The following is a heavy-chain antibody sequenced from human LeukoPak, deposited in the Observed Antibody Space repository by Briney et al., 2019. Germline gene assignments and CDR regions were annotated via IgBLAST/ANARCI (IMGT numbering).Heavy chain of an antibody. V-gene: IGHV1-2*06. CDR1: GYTFTEYY. CDR3: AGDLWGWGSDYLDY. J-gene: IGHJ4*02. D-gene: IGHD4/OR15-4a*01. Sequence: ASVKVSCKASGYTFTEYYVHWVRLVPGQGLEWMGRISPNSGATNYAEKFRGRVTMARDTSINTVYMEMSSLRSDDTAVYYCAGDLWGWGSDYLDYWGQGTLVTVSS. CDR2: ISPNSGAT.